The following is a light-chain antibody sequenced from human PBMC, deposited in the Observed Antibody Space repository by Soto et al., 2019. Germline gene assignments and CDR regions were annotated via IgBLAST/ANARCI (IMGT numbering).Light chain of an antibody. V-gene: IGKV3-20*01. CDR1: QSVSSTY. Sequence: EIVLTQSPGTLSLSPGERATLSCRASQSVSSTYLAWYQQKPGRAPRLLIYDASSRATGIPDRFSGSGSGTDFTLTIFRLEPEDFAVYYCQQFSSTPWTFGQGTKVDIK. CDR3: QQFSSTPWT. CDR2: DAS. J-gene: IGKJ1*01.